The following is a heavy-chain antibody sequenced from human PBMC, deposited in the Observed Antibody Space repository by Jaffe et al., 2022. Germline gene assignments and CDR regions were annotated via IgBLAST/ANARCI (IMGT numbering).Heavy chain of an antibody. Sequence: EVQLVESGGGLVQPGGSLKLSCAASGFTFSGSAMHWVRQASGKGLEWVGRIRSKANSYATAYAASVKGRFTISRDDSKNTAYLQMNSLKTEDTAVYYCTRHGVTVTPEYYYYMDVWGKGTTVTVSS. CDR3: TRHGVTVTPEYYYYMDV. V-gene: IGHV3-73*02. J-gene: IGHJ6*03. D-gene: IGHD4-4*01. CDR2: IRSKANSYAT. CDR1: GFTFSGSA.